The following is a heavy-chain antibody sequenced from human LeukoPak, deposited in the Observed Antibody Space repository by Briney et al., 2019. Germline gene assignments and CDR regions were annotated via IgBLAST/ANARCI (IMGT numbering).Heavy chain of an antibody. J-gene: IGHJ4*02. CDR1: GFTFSSYG. CDR2: IRYDGSDK. D-gene: IGHD2-15*01. Sequence: GGSLRLPCAASGFTFSSYGMHWVRQAPGKGLEWVAFIRYDGSDKYYADSVKDRFTISRDNSKNTLYLQMNSLKADDTAVYYCATDQSYVAVVAATLDYWGQGTLVTVSS. CDR3: ATDQSYVAVVAATLDY. V-gene: IGHV3-30*02.